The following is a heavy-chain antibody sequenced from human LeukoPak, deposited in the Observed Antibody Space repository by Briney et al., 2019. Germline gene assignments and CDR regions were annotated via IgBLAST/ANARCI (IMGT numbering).Heavy chain of an antibody. V-gene: IGHV1-2*02. D-gene: IGHD2-21*01. Sequence: ASVKVSCKASRYTFTGYYMHWVRQAPGQGLEWMGWINPNSGGTNYAQKFQGRVTMTRDTSISTAYMELSRLRSDDTAVYYCAVGIVVVIASDYWGQGTLVTVSS. CDR3: AVGIVVVIASDY. J-gene: IGHJ4*02. CDR1: RYTFTGYY. CDR2: INPNSGGT.